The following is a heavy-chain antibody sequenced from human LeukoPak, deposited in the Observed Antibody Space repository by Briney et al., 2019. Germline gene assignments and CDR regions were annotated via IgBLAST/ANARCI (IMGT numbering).Heavy chain of an antibody. J-gene: IGHJ5*02. CDR3: ARDLGESDGFDP. Sequence: PGGSLRLSCAASGFDFSDYFMTWIRQAPGKGLEWLSYISNSGNTIKYADSVKGRFTISRDNAENSLYLQMNSLRADDTAVYYCARDLGESDGFDPWGQGTLVTVSS. CDR1: GFDFSDYF. V-gene: IGHV3-11*01. CDR2: ISNSGNTI.